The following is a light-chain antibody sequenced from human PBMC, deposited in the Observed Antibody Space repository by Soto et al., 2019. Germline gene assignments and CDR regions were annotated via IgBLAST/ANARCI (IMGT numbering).Light chain of an antibody. CDR1: DSNIGSTA. V-gene: IGLV1-44*01. CDR3: AAWDDDLHVWL. J-gene: IGLJ7*01. CDR2: SSN. Sequence: QSVLTQPPSVSATPGQGVTLSCSGGDSNIGSTAVNWHQQLPGTAPKLLIYSSNQRPSGVPDRISGSKSGTSASLAISGLQSEDEADYYCAAWDDDLHVWLFGGGTQLTVL.